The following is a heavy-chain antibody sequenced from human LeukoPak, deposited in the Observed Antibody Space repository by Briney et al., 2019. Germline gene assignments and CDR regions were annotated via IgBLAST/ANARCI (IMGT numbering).Heavy chain of an antibody. J-gene: IGHJ4*02. V-gene: IGHV4-34*01. D-gene: IGHD3-9*01. Sequence: PSETLSLTCAVYGGSFSGYYWSWIRQPPGKGLEWIGEINHSGSTNYNPSLKSRVTISVDTSKNQFSLKLSSVTAADTAVYYCAREDRYYDILTGYLEGYYFDYWGQGTLVTVSS. CDR3: AREDRYYDILTGYLEGYYFDY. CDR2: INHSGST. CDR1: GGSFSGYY.